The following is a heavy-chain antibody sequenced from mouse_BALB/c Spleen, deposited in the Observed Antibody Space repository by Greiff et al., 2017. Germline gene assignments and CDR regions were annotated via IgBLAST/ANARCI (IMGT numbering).Heavy chain of an antibody. CDR1: GFTFSSYA. CDR2: ISSGGSYT. CDR3: ARKDDYDAAWFAY. J-gene: IGHJ3*01. D-gene: IGHD2-4*01. V-gene: IGHV5-9-4*01. Sequence: EVMLVESGGGLVKPGGSLKLSCAASGFTFSSYAMSWVRQSPEKRLEWVAEISSGGSYTYYPDTVTGRFTISRDNAKNTLYLEMSSLRSEDTAMYYCARKDDYDAAWFAYWGQGTLVTVSA.